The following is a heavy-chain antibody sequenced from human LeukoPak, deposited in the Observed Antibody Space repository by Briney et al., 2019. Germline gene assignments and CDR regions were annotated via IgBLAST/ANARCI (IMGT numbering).Heavy chain of an antibody. CDR2: ISSSSSYI. Sequence: GGSLRLSCAASGFTFSSYSMNWVRQAPGKGLEWVSSISSSSSYIYYADSVKGRFTISRDNAKNSLYLQMNSLRAEDTAVYYCASEGWGYAGLGDYWGQGTLVTVSS. CDR1: GFTFSSYS. J-gene: IGHJ4*02. V-gene: IGHV3-21*01. D-gene: IGHD5-12*01. CDR3: ASEGWGYAGLGDY.